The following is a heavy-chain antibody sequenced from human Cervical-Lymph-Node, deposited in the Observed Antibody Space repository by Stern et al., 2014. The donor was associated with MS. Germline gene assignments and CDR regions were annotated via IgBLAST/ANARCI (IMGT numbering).Heavy chain of an antibody. CDR2: IFTGDSDP. J-gene: IGHJ3*02. V-gene: IGHV5-51*03. Sequence: VQLVESGAEVKKPGESLKISCKDFGSGFTTYWLGWVRQMPGKGLEWMGVIFTGDSDPTYSPTFQGQVTMSADKSTSTAYLQWRSLRASDTAMYYCAKRVSDAFNIWGQGTMVTVSS. CDR1: GSGFTTYW. CDR3: AKRVSDAFNI. D-gene: IGHD2-8*01.